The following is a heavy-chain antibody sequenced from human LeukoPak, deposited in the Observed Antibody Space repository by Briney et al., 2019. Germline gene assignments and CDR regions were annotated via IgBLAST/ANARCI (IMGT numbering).Heavy chain of an antibody. D-gene: IGHD3-22*01. V-gene: IGHV3-7*01. CDR3: ARVITMIVVAPFDI. CDR1: GLTFSSYW. CDR2: IKQDGSEK. Sequence: GGSLRLSCAASGLTFSSYWMSWVRQAPGKGLEWVANIKQDGSEKSYVDSVKGRFTISRDNAKNSLYLQMNSLRAEDTAVYYCARVITMIVVAPFDIWGQGTMVTVSS. J-gene: IGHJ3*02.